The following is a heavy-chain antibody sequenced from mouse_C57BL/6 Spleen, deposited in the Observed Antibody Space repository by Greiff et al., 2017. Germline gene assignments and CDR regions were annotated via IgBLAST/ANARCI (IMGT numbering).Heavy chain of an antibody. J-gene: IGHJ4*01. CDR3: ARWSTDYAMDY. V-gene: IGHV1-50*01. CDR2: IDPSDSYT. Sequence: QVQLQQPGAELVKPGASVKLSCKASGYTFTSYWMQWVKQRPGQGLEWIGGIDPSDSYTNYNQKFKGKATVTVDTSSSTSYMHLSSLTSADSAVYYCARWSTDYAMDYWGQGTSVTVSS. CDR1: GYTFTSYW.